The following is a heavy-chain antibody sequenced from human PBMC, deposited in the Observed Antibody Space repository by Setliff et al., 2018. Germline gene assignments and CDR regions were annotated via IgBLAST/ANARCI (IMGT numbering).Heavy chain of an antibody. CDR3: AREAPGYNYNDYFDY. Sequence: SVKVSCKASGGTSSTYAISWVRQAPGQGLEWMGWINAANGNTKYSQKFQGRVTITTDESTSTAYMELSSLRSEDTAVYYCAREAPGYNYNDYFDYWGQGTLVTVSS. J-gene: IGHJ4*02. V-gene: IGHV1-69*05. D-gene: IGHD5-12*01. CDR2: INAANGNT. CDR1: GGTSSTYA.